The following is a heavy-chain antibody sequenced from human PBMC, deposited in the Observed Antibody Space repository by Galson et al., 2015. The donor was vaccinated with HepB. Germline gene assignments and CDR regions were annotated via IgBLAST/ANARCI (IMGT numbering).Heavy chain of an antibody. Sequence: AASEFTVSGNYMSWVRQAPGRGLEWVSVIYSGGTTHYADSVKGRFAISRDSSKNTVYLQMNSLRVEDTAVYYCASSIVAGTQPLKYWGQGTLVTVSS. V-gene: IGHV3-53*01. CDR3: ASSIVAGTQPLKY. J-gene: IGHJ4*01. CDR1: EFTVSGNY. D-gene: IGHD6-19*01. CDR2: IYSGGTT.